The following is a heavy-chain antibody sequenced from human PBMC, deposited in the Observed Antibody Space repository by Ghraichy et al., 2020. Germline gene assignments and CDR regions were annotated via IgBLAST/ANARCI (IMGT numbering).Heavy chain of an antibody. D-gene: IGHD6-13*01. CDR2: SIHSGST. V-gene: IGHV4-34*01. J-gene: IGHJ6*02. CDR1: GGSFSGYY. CDR3: ARGRHSSSSISYYYYAMDV. Sequence: SETLSLTCAVYGGSFSGYYWSWLRQPPGEGLEWIGESIHSGSTNYNPSLKSRVTISLDTSKNQFSLKLSSVTATDTAVYYCARGRHSSSSISYYYYAMDVWGQGTTVTVSS.